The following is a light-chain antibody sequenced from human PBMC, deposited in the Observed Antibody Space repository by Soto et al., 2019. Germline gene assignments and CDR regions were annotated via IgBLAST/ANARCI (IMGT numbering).Light chain of an antibody. CDR1: QSVSSY. CDR3: QQRSNWPST. J-gene: IGKJ4*01. V-gene: IGKV3-11*01. Sequence: EIVLTQSPATLSLSPGERATLSCRASQSVSSYLAWYQQKPGQAPRLLIYDASNRATGIPARFSGSGSGTDFTLTISSLEPEDFAVYYCQQRSNWPSTFGGGTKVDIK. CDR2: DAS.